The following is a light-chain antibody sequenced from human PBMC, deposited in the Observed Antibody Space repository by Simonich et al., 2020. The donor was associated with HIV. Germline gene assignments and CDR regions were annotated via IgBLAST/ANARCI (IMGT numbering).Light chain of an antibody. CDR1: QNVSSN. Sequence: EIVMTQSPATLSVSPGERATLSCRASQNVSSNLAWYQQKPGQAPRLLIYGASTSATGILARCSGSGSGTEFTLTISSLQSEDSAVYSCQQYNSWPPWTFGQGTKVEIK. CDR3: QQYNSWPPWT. V-gene: IGKV3-15*01. CDR2: GAS. J-gene: IGKJ1*01.